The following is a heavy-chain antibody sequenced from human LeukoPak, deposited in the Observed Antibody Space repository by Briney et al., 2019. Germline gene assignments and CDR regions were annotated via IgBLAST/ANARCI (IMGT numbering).Heavy chain of an antibody. CDR2: IWYDGTNK. CDR1: GFTVSSNY. CDR3: AKSGRNWAYLEY. D-gene: IGHD7-27*01. J-gene: IGHJ4*02. Sequence: GGSLRLSCAASGFTVSSNYMSWVRQAPGKGLEWVAVIWYDGTNKYYADSVRGRFTISRDSSKNTLYLQMNSLRAEDTAVYYCAKSGRNWAYLEYWGQGTLVTVS. V-gene: IGHV3-33*06.